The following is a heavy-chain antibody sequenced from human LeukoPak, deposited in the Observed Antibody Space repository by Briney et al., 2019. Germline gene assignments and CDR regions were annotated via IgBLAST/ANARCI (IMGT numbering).Heavy chain of an antibody. V-gene: IGHV3-20*04. J-gene: IGHJ6*03. CDR3: ARGAYCSSTSCLYYYYYYYMDV. CDR1: GFTFDDYG. D-gene: IGHD2-2*01. Sequence: GGSLRLSCAASGFTFDDYGMSWVRQAPGKGLEWVSGINWNGGSTGYADSVKGRFTISRDNAKNSLYLQMNSLRAEDTALYYCARGAYCSSTSCLYYYYYYYMDVWGKGTTVTVSS. CDR2: INWNGGST.